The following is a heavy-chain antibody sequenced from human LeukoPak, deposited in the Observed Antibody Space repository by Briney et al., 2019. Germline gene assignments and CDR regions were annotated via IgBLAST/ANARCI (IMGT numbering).Heavy chain of an antibody. J-gene: IGHJ4*02. CDR3: ASTITVTTDY. D-gene: IGHD4-17*01. Sequence: SETLSLTCTVSGYSISSGYYWGWIRQPPGKGLEWIGSIYHSGSTYYNPSLKSRVTISVDTSKNQFSLKLSSVTAADTAVYYCASTITVTTDYWGQGTLVTVSS. CDR1: GYSISSGYY. V-gene: IGHV4-38-2*02. CDR2: IYHSGST.